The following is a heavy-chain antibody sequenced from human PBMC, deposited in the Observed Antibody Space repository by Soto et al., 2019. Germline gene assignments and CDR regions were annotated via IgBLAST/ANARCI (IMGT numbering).Heavy chain of an antibody. CDR2: ISAYNGNT. CDR3: AILPGVMDAFDI. J-gene: IGHJ3*02. D-gene: IGHD7-27*01. V-gene: IGHV1-18*01. Sequence: ASVKVSCKASGYTFTSYGISWVRQAPGQGLEWMGWISAYNGNTNYAQKLQGRVTMTTDTSTSTDYMELRSLRSDYTAVYYCAILPGVMDAFDIWGQGTMVTVSS. CDR1: GYTFTSYG.